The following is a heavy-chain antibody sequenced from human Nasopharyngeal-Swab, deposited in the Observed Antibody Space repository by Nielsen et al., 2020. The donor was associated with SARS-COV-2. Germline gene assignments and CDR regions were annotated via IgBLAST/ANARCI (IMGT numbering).Heavy chain of an antibody. V-gene: IGHV3-66*01. CDR3: TTMFREDY. D-gene: IGHD3-10*02. CDR2: IYSGGST. CDR1: GFTVSSNY. Sequence: GGSLRLSCAASGFTVSSNYMSWVRQAPGKGLEWVSVIYSGGSTYYADSVKGRFTISRDDSKNTLYLQMNSLKTEDTAVYYCTTMFREDYWGQGTLVTVSS. J-gene: IGHJ4*02.